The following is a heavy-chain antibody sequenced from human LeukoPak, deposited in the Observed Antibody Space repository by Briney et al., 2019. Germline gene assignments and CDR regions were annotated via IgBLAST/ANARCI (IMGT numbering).Heavy chain of an antibody. J-gene: IGHJ5*02. Sequence: GGSLRLSCAASGFTLSSYWMYWVRQAPGKGLVWASRINTDGSTTNYADSVKGRSTISRDNAKNTLFLQMNSLRLEDTAVYYCARGTRGFDPWGQGTLVTVSS. CDR1: GFTLSSYW. CDR3: ARGTRGFDP. CDR2: INTDGSTT. V-gene: IGHV3-74*01. D-gene: IGHD2-2*01.